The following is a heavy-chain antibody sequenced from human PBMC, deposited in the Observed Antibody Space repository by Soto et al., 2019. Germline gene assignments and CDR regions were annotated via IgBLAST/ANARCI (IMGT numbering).Heavy chain of an antibody. CDR3: ARREGSYYYYGMDV. V-gene: IGHV5-10-1*04. Sequence: PGESLKISCKGSGYSFTSYWISWVRQMPGKGLEWMGRIDPSDSYTNYSPSFQGQVTMSADKSTSTAYLQWTSLKASDTAMYFCARREGSYYYYGMDVWGQGTTVPVSS. CDR2: IDPSDSYT. D-gene: IGHD3-10*01. CDR1: GYSFTSYW. J-gene: IGHJ6*02.